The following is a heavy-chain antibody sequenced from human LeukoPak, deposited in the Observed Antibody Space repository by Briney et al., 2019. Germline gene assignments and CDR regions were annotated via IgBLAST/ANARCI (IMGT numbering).Heavy chain of an antibody. Sequence: SSETLSLTCTVSGGSISSYYWSWIRQPPGEGLEWIGYIYYSGSTNYNPSLKSRVTISVDTSKNQFSLKLSSVTAADTAVYFCARTDYYNYYYMDVWGNGTTVTVSS. V-gene: IGHV4-59*01. CDR3: ARTDYYNYYYMDV. CDR2: IYYSGST. J-gene: IGHJ6*03. CDR1: GGSISSYY.